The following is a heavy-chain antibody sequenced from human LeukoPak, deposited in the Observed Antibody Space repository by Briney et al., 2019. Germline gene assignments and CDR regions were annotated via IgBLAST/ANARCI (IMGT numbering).Heavy chain of an antibody. D-gene: IGHD3-22*01. Sequence: SETLSLTCTVSGGSISSGRYYWSWIRQSWIRQHPGKGLERIGYIYYSGSTYYNPSLKSRLTISVDTSKNQFSLKLSSVTAADTAVYYCARVPRYDSSGYLDYWGQGTLVTVSS. CDR1: GGSISSGRYY. J-gene: IGHJ4*02. CDR2: IYYSGST. CDR3: ARVPRYDSSGYLDY. V-gene: IGHV4-31*03.